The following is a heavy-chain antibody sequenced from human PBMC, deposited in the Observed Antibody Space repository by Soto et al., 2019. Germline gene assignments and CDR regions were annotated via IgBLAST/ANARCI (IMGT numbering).Heavy chain of an antibody. V-gene: IGHV4-4*02. CDR3: AYSTGWYRHEM. CDR1: GDSISNSRW. J-gene: IGHJ3*02. Sequence: QVQLQESGPGVVKPAGTLSLTCAVFGDSISNSRWWTWVRQPPGKGLEWIGDIFHSGSTNYNPSLKSRVFISVDKSQNQFSLKMSSVTAADTAVYYCAYSTGWYRHEMWGQGTLVIVSS. D-gene: IGHD6-19*01. CDR2: IFHSGST.